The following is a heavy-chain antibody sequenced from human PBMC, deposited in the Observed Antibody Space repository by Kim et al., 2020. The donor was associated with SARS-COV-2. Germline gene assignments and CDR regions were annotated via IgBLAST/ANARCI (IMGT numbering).Heavy chain of an antibody. V-gene: IGHV4-39*01. CDR3: ARWAGGWSFYWYFDL. CDR2: ISYSGTT. D-gene: IGHD2-15*01. CDR1: GGSVSSSSFY. J-gene: IGHJ2*01. Sequence: SETLSLTRTVSGGSVSSSSFYGGWIRQPPGKGLEWIGTISYSGTTYFNPSLKSRVTISVDSSKNQFSLRLTAVTAADSAVYYCARWAGGWSFYWYFDLWGRGTLVTVSS.